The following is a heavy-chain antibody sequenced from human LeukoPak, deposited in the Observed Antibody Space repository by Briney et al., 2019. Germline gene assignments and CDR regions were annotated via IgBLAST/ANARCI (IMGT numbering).Heavy chain of an antibody. CDR2: ISYDGSNK. V-gene: IGHV3-30-3*02. CDR1: GFTFSSYA. CDR3: AKDLRFVPAVIDY. D-gene: IGHD2-2*01. Sequence: GSLRPACAASGFTFSSYAMHCVRQAPGKGLGWVAVISYDGSNKYYADSVKGRFTMSRDNSKNTLYLQMNSLRAEDTAVYYCAKDLRFVPAVIDYWGQGTLVTVSS. J-gene: IGHJ4*02.